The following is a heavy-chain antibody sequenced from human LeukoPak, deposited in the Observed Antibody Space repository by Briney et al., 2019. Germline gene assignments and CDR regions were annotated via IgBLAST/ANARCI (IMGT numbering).Heavy chain of an antibody. D-gene: IGHD3-22*01. CDR3: AGGTSITMIVVALDY. J-gene: IGHJ4*02. V-gene: IGHV1-2*02. Sequence: ALVRVSCKASGYTFTGYYMHWVRQAPGQGLEWMGWINPNSGGTNYAQKFQGRVTMTRDTSISTAYMELSRLRSDDTAVYYCAGGTSITMIVVALDYWGQGTLVTVSS. CDR2: INPNSGGT. CDR1: GYTFTGYY.